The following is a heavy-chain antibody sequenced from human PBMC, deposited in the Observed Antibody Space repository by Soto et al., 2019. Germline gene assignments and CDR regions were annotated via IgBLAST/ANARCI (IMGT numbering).Heavy chain of an antibody. V-gene: IGHV4-59*01. D-gene: IGHD2-2*01. Sequence: QVQLQESGPGLVKPSETLSLTCTVSGGSISSYYWSWIRQPPGKGLEWIGYIYYSGSTNYNPSLKSRVTISVDTSKNQFSLKLSSVTAADTAVYYCARAQLRYCSSTSCRSSGFDPWGQGTLVTVSS. J-gene: IGHJ5*02. CDR1: GGSISSYY. CDR3: ARAQLRYCSSTSCRSSGFDP. CDR2: IYYSGST.